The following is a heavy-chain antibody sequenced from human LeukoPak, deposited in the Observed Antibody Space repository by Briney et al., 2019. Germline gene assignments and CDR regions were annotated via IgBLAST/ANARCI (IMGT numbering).Heavy chain of an antibody. Sequence: GGSLRLSCAASGFTFSSYAMHWVRQAPGKGLEWVAVMSYDGSNKYYADSVKGRFTISRDNSKNTLYLQMNSLRAEDTAVYYCARDAGSSTSPGKYYYYYGMDVWGQGTTVTVSS. CDR3: ARDAGSSTSPGKYYYYYGMDV. V-gene: IGHV3-30-3*01. CDR2: MSYDGSNK. J-gene: IGHJ6*02. D-gene: IGHD2-2*01. CDR1: GFTFSSYA.